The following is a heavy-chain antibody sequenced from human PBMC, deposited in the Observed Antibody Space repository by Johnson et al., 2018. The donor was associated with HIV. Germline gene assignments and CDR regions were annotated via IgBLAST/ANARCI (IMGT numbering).Heavy chain of an antibody. Sequence: VQLVESGGGVVQPGGSLRLSCAASGFTFGDFGMNWVRQAPGKGLDWVSNINWNGSSTTYADSVKGRFTISRDNAKNSLYLQMNSLRAEDTAVYYCARDDAFDIWGQGTMVTVSS. V-gene: IGHV3-20*04. CDR3: ARDDAFDI. CDR2: INWNGSST. CDR1: GFTFGDFG. J-gene: IGHJ3*02.